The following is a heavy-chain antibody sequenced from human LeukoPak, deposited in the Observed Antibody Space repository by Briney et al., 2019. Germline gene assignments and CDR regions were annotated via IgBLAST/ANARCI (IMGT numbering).Heavy chain of an antibody. CDR1: GYTFTSYG. V-gene: IGHV1-18*01. D-gene: IGHD4-23*01. CDR3: AKDVSKGYGGNFFDY. Sequence: ASVKVSCKASGYTFTSYGISWVRQAPGQGLEWMGWISAYNGNTNYAQKLQGRVTMTTDTSTSTAYMELRSLRSDDTAVYYCAKDVSKGYGGNFFDYWGQGTLVTVSS. J-gene: IGHJ4*02. CDR2: ISAYNGNT.